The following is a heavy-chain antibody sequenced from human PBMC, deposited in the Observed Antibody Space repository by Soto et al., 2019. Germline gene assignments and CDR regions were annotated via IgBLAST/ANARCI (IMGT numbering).Heavy chain of an antibody. D-gene: IGHD6-19*01. CDR3: ARDREPGSGWYPYFDY. Sequence: LRLSCAASGFTFSSYAMHWVRQAPGKGLEWVAFISYDGSNKYYADSVKGRFTISRDNSKNTLYLQMNSLRAEDTAVYYCARDREPGSGWYPYFDYWGQGTLVTVSS. CDR2: ISYDGSNK. V-gene: IGHV3-30-3*01. CDR1: GFTFSSYA. J-gene: IGHJ4*02.